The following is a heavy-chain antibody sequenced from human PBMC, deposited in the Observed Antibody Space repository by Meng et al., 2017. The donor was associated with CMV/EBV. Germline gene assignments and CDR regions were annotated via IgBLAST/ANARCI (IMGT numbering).Heavy chain of an antibody. CDR1: GDSISSSSNF. J-gene: IGHJ4*02. CDR2: IYYSGST. CDR3: ARQLGQKTYYFDY. V-gene: IGHV4-39*01. D-gene: IGHD7-27*01. Sequence: SETLSLTCTVSGDSISSSSNFCGWIRRPPGKGLEWIGSIYYSGSTYSNPSLKSRVTISVDTSKNQFSLKLSSVTAADTAVYYCARQLGQKTYYFDYWGQGTLVTVSS.